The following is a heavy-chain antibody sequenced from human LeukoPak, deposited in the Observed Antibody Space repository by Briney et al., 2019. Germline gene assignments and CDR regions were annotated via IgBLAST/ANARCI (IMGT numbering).Heavy chain of an antibody. D-gene: IGHD4-11*01. V-gene: IGHV3-53*01. CDR2: MYSGGNT. J-gene: IGHJ4*02. CDR1: GITVSSNY. CDR3: ARGIGSTVFFDH. Sequence: PGGSLRLSCAASGITVSSNYMSWVRQAPGKGLEWVSVMYSGGNTYYADSVKGRFTISRDESKNTLYLQMNSLRAEDTAVYYCARGIGSTVFFDHWGQGTLVTVSS.